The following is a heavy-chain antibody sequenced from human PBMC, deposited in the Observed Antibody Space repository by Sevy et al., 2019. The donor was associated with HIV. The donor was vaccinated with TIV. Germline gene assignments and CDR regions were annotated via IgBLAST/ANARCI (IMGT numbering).Heavy chain of an antibody. CDR1: GFTFNTHA. CDR3: AKALNPALESMIEVIFPTLKGFDV. V-gene: IGHV3-23*01. J-gene: IGHJ3*01. CDR2: ISGPGYST. Sequence: GGSLRLSCAASGFTFNTHAMNWVRQAPGKGLEWVSVISGPGYSTHYADSVKGRFTISRDNSNNTLYLQMNSLRAEDKAVYYCAKALNPALESMIEVIFPTLKGFDVWGQGTMVTVSS. D-gene: IGHD3-22*01.